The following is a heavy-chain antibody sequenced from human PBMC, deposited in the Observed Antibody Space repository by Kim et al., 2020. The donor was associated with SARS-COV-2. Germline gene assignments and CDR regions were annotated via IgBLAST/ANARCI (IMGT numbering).Heavy chain of an antibody. J-gene: IGHJ4*02. Sequence: GGSLRLSCAASGFTFSSYAMSWVRQAPGKGLEWVSAISGSGGSTYYADSVKGRFTISRDNPKNTLYLQMNSLRAEDTAVYYCAKDPYYDFWSGYYFGYWGQGTLVTVSS. CDR3: AKDPYYDFWSGYYFGY. CDR1: GFTFSSYA. V-gene: IGHV3-23*01. CDR2: ISGSGGST. D-gene: IGHD3-3*01.